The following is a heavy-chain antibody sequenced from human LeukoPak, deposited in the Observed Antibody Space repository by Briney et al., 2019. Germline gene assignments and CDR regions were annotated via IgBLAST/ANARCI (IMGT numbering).Heavy chain of an antibody. V-gene: IGHV3-30*02. CDR1: GFTFSSYG. J-gene: IGHJ4*02. Sequence: GGSLRLSCAASGFTFSSYGMHWVRQAPGKGLEWVAFIRYDGSNKYYADSVKGRFTISRDNSKNTLYLQMNSLRAEDTAVYYCAKDLFVVVPAANYFDYWGQGTLVTVSS. D-gene: IGHD2-2*01. CDR3: AKDLFVVVPAANYFDY. CDR2: IRYDGSNK.